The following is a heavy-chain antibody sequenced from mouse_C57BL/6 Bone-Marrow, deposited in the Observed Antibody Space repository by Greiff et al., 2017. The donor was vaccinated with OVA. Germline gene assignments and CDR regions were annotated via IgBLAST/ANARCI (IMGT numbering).Heavy chain of an antibody. V-gene: IGHV1-64*01. CDR1: GYTFTSYW. D-gene: IGHD6-1*01. CDR3: ARRALQGFAY. J-gene: IGHJ3*01. CDR2: IHPNSGST. Sequence: QVHVKQSGAELVKPGASVKLSCKASGYTFTSYWMHWVKQRPGQGLEWIGMIHPNSGSTNYNEKFKSKATLTVDKSSSTAYMQLSSLTSEDSAVYYCARRALQGFAYWGQGTLVTVSA.